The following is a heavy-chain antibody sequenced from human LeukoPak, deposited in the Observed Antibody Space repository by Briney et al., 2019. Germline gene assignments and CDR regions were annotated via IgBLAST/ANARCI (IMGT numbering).Heavy chain of an antibody. CDR1: GESFSGYY. Sequence: SETLSLTCAVYGESFSGYYWSWIRQPPGKGLECIGEISHSGSTNYNPSLKSRVTISVDTSKNEFSLKLSAVTVADAAVYYCARGRVPESYWGQGTLVTVSS. D-gene: IGHD2-2*01. CDR3: ARGRVPESY. V-gene: IGHV4-34*01. CDR2: ISHSGST. J-gene: IGHJ4*02.